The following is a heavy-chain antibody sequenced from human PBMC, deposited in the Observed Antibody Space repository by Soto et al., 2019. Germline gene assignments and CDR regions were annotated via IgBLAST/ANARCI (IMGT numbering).Heavy chain of an antibody. CDR3: ASYIEGRGGRGP. CDR2: ILNSGSA. Sequence: QVQLQESGPRLVKPLETLSLTCTVSGGSVTGHHWSWIRQSPGMGLEWIGYILNSGSANYNPSLQSRVAISIDTSKNQFSLRLSSVTASDTAVYYCASYIEGRGGRGPWGQGHLVTVSS. D-gene: IGHD2-15*01. J-gene: IGHJ4*02. V-gene: IGHV4-59*02. CDR1: GGSVTGHH.